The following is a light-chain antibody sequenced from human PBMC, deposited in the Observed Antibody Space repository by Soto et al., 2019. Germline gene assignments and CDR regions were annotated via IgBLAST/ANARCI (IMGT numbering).Light chain of an antibody. V-gene: IGKV3-20*01. CDR1: QSVNSSY. Sequence: EIVLTQSPGTLSVSPGERVALSCRASQSVNSSYLAWYQHKPGQAPRLLIYGASTRANGIPDRFSGSGSGTDFTLTISRLEPEDFAVYYCQQWFTCGPGTKVDIK. J-gene: IGKJ3*01. CDR2: GAS. CDR3: QQWFT.